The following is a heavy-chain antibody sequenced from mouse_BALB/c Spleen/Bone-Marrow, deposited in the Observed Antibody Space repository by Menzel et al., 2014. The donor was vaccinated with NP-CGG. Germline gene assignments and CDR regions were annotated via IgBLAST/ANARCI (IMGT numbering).Heavy chain of an antibody. CDR2: INPSNGGT. CDR1: GYTFTSYY. Sequence: QVQLQQSGAELVKPGASVKLSCKASGYTFTSYYMYWVKQRPGQGLEWIGGINPSNGGTNFNEKFKSKATLTVDKSSSTAYMQLSGLTSEDSAVYYCTRGDDYDEEFAYWGQGTLVTVSA. CDR3: TRGDDYDEEFAY. V-gene: IGHV1S81*02. J-gene: IGHJ3*01. D-gene: IGHD2-4*01.